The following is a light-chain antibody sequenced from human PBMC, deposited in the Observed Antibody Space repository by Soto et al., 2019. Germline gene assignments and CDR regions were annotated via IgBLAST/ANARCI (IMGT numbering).Light chain of an antibody. J-gene: IGKJ5*01. Sequence: MTQSPSTLSASVGDRVAITCRASQTVSTWLAWYQQKPGTAPRLLIYLASTRAPGIPARFSAGGSGTEFTLTISSLQSDDFAVYYCQQYDNWPPTTFGQGTRLEIK. CDR3: QQYDNWPPTT. V-gene: IGKV3-15*01. CDR2: LAS. CDR1: QTVSTW.